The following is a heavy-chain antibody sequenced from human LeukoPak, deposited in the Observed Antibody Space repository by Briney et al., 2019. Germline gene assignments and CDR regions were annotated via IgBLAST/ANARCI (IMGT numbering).Heavy chain of an antibody. Sequence: GGSLRLSCAASGFTFEDYGISWVRQAPGKGLEWVSGINWNGGGTGYADSVKGRFTISRDNAKNSLYLQMNSLRAEDTALYYCARGAPGVYDSSGYYRPDAFDIWGQGTMVTVSS. V-gene: IGHV3-20*04. J-gene: IGHJ3*02. CDR1: GFTFEDYG. CDR2: INWNGGGT. D-gene: IGHD3-22*01. CDR3: ARGAPGVYDSSGYYRPDAFDI.